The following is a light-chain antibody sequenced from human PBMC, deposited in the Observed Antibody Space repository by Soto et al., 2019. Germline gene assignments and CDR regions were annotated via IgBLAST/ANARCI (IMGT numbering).Light chain of an antibody. V-gene: IGKV3-11*01. Sequence: EIVLTQSPATLSLSPGERATLSCRASESVSSYLAWYQQKPGQAPRLLIYDASHRATGIPASFSGSGSGTDFTLTISSLEPEEFAVYYCQQRSNWPTTFGGGTKVEIK. J-gene: IGKJ4*01. CDR3: QQRSNWPTT. CDR2: DAS. CDR1: ESVSSY.